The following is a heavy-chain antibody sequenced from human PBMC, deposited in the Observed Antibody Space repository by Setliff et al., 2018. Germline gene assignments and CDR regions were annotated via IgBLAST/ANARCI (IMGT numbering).Heavy chain of an antibody. V-gene: IGHV4-4*08. CDR1: GGSMTDFF. Sequence: PSETLSLTCSVAGGSMTDFFWHWIRQSPGKGLEWIGYIYTKGSINYNPSLRSRVTMSVDRSRTQFSLTLRSVTAADMAVYYCARGLNTESWTPLYWSPGTLVTVSS. CDR3: ARGLNTESWTPLY. D-gene: IGHD2-15*01. J-gene: IGHJ4*02. CDR2: IYTKGSI.